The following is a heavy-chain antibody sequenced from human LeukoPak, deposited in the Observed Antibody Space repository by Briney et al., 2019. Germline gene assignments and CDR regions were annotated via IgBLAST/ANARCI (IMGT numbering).Heavy chain of an antibody. J-gene: IGHJ4*02. CDR3: AKDATPIRYYYGSGSYIDY. Sequence: GGSLRLSCAASGFTFDDYAMHWVRQAPGKGLEWVSLISGDGGSTYYADSVKGRFTISRDNSKNSLYLQMNSLRAEDTALYYCAKDATPIRYYYGSGSYIDYWDQGTLVTVSS. CDR1: GFTFDDYA. V-gene: IGHV3-43*02. CDR2: ISGDGGST. D-gene: IGHD3-10*01.